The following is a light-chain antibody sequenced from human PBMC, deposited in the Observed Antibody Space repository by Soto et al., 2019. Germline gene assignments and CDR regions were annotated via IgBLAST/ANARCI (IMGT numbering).Light chain of an antibody. CDR2: DAS. V-gene: IGKV3-11*01. Sequence: IVLAQSPDTLSLSPGDTATLSCRASESLSTYLGWYQQRPGQAPRLLIYDASYRATGIPARFSGSGSGTDFTLTISSLEPEDFAVYYCQQYDNSPITFGQGTRLEIK. CDR1: ESLSTY. CDR3: QQYDNSPIT. J-gene: IGKJ5*01.